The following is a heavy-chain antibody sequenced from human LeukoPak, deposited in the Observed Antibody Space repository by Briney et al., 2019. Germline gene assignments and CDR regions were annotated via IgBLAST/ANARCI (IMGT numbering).Heavy chain of an antibody. CDR1: GGSISSGDYY. D-gene: IGHD3-9*01. CDR3: ARARYYDILTGLLYYFDY. CDR2: IYYSGST. Sequence: SETLSLTCTVSGGSISSGDYYWSWIRQPPGKGLEWIGYIYYSGSTYYNPSLKSRVTISVDTSKNQFSLKLSSVTAADTAVYYCARARYYDILTGLLYYFDYWGQGTLVTVSS. J-gene: IGHJ4*02. V-gene: IGHV4-30-4*01.